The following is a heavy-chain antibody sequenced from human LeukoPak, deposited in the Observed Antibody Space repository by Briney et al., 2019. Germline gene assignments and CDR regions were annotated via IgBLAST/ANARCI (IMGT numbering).Heavy chain of an antibody. Sequence: SETLSLTCTVSGGSISGYYWSWIRQPPGKGLEWIGYIYYSGSTNYNPSLKSRLTISVDTSKNQFSLKLSSVTAADTAVYYCARVGYSNYVWWGQGTLVTVSS. CDR1: GGSISGYY. D-gene: IGHD4-11*01. V-gene: IGHV4-59*12. CDR2: IYYSGST. CDR3: ARVGYSNYVW. J-gene: IGHJ4*02.